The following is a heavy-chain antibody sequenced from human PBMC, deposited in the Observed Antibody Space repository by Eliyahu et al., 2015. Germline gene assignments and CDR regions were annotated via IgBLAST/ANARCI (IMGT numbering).Heavy chain of an antibody. J-gene: IGHJ4*02. Sequence: QVQLVESGGGVVQPGRSLRLSCAASGFTFSGYGMXGVRQAPGKGLGWVAVIWYDGSNKYYADSVKGRFTISRDNSKNTLYLQMNSLRAEDTAVYYCARGTPQGATIDYWGQGTLVTVSS. V-gene: IGHV3-33*01. CDR2: IWYDGSNK. D-gene: IGHD5-24*01. CDR1: GFTFSGYG. CDR3: ARGTPQGATIDY.